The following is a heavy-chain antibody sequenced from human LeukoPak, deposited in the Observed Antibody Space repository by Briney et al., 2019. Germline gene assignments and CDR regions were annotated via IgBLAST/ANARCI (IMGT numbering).Heavy chain of an antibody. CDR2: ISAYNGNT. D-gene: IGHD6-13*01. J-gene: IGHJ6*02. V-gene: IGHV1-18*01. Sequence: ASVKASCKASGGTFSSYAISWVRQAPGQGLEWMGWISAYNGNTNYAQKLQGRVTMTTDTSTSTAYMELRSLRSDDTAVYYCARGDSSSWYSYYYYYYGMDVWGQGTTVTVSS. CDR1: GGTFSSYA. CDR3: ARGDSSSWYSYYYYYYGMDV.